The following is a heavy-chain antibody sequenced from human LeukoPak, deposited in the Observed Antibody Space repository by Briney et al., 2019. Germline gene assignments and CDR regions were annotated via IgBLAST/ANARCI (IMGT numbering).Heavy chain of an antibody. CDR1: GGSISGYY. CDR3: ARGSDFWSGYYGGEYFDY. J-gene: IGHJ4*02. CDR2: IYFTRST. V-gene: IGHV4-59*01. Sequence: SETLSLTCTVSGGSISGYYWSWIRQPPGKGLEWIGYIYFTRSTTYNPSLKSRVVISVDTSKNQFSLNLTSVTAADTAVYYCARGSDFWSGYYGGEYFDYWGQGTLVTVSS. D-gene: IGHD3-3*01.